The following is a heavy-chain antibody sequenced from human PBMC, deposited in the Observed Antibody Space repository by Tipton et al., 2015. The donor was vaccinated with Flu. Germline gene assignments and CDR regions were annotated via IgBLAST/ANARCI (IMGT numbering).Heavy chain of an antibody. Sequence: LRLSCTVSGDSISSYYWSWIRQPPGKRLEWTGYIYSSGSTNYNPSLKSRVTISPDTSKNQFSLRLTSVTAADTAVYYCARRGRTVRDAFDIWGQGTMVTVSS. D-gene: IGHD3-10*01. CDR3: ARRGRTVRDAFDI. V-gene: IGHV4-4*08. J-gene: IGHJ3*02. CDR2: IYSSGST. CDR1: GDSISSYY.